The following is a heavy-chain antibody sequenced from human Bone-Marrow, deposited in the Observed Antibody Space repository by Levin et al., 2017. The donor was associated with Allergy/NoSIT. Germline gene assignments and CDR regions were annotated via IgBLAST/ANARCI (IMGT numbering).Heavy chain of an antibody. D-gene: IGHD6-19*01. J-gene: IGHJ5*02. Sequence: GGSLRLSCAASGFTFSSYWMSWVRQAPGKGLEWVANIKQDGSEKYYVDSVKGRFTISRDNAKNSLYLQMNSLRAEDTAVYYWARDRRQWLALRNWFDPWGQGTLVTVSS. CDR1: GFTFSSYW. CDR3: ARDRRQWLALRNWFDP. CDR2: IKQDGSEK. V-gene: IGHV3-7*01.